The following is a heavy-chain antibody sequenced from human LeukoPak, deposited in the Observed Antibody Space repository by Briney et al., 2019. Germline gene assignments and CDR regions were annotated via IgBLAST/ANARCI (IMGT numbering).Heavy chain of an antibody. CDR2: IFTDGSTT. D-gene: IGHD2-21*02. CDR1: EFNFFSYG. CDR3: ARELPREVTLDY. J-gene: IGHJ4*01. V-gene: IGHV3-74*01. Sequence: GGSLRLSCVASEFNFFSYGMQWVRQAPGKGLVWVSRIFTDGSTTSYADSVKGRFTISRDNAKNTSYLQMNSLRAEDTAVYYCARELPREVTLDYWGQGTLVTVSP.